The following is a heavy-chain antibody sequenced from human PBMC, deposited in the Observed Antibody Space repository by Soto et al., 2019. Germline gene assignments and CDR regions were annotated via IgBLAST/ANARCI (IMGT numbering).Heavy chain of an antibody. CDR2: INAGNGNT. CDR3: ARFSHNGMEWDYYYYMDV. CDR1: GYTFTSYA. J-gene: IGHJ6*03. Sequence: GASVKVSCKASGYTFTSYAMHWVRQAPGQRLEWMGWINAGNGNTKYSQKFQGRVTISVDTSKNQFSLKLSSVTTADTAVYYCARFSHNGMEWDYYYYMDVWGKGTTVTVSS. D-gene: IGHD1-20*01. V-gene: IGHV1-3*01.